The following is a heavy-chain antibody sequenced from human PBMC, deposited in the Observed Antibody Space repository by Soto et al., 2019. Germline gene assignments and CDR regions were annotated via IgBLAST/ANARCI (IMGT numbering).Heavy chain of an antibody. CDR2: ISGSGGST. D-gene: IGHD3-9*01. V-gene: IGHV3-23*01. CDR1: GFTFSSYA. J-gene: IGHJ4*02. Sequence: PGGSLRLSCAASGFTFSSYAMSWVRQAPGKGLEWVSAISGSGGSTYYADSVKGRFTISRDNSKNTLYLQMNSLRAEDTAVYYCAKVLVFSWASDQTTDLVENFVYWGQGTLVTVSS. CDR3: AKVLVFSWASDQTTDLVENFVY.